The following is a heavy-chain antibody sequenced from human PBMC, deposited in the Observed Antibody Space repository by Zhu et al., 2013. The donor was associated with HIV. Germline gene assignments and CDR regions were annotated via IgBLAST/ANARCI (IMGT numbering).Heavy chain of an antibody. D-gene: IGHD1-26*01. CDR2: INPKAGNT. Sequence: QVQLVQSGAEVKKPGASVKISCRASEYISTTYYIHWIRQAPGPGLEWMGIINPKAGNTNDAQKFQGRLTMTRDTSTTTVYMELSSLRSDDTAVYYCAAYGSAWSAPWIWGQGTLVTVSS. CDR1: EYISTTYY. V-gene: IGHV1-46*01. J-gene: IGHJ4*02. CDR3: AAYGSAWSAPWI.